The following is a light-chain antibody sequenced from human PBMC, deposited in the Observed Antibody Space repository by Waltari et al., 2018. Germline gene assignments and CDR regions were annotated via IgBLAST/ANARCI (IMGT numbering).Light chain of an antibody. V-gene: IGKV3-11*01. Sequence: LTQSPVTLSLSPGERATLSCRASQSVNKVLALYQQKPGQAPRLLIHSASSRATGIPDRFSGSGSGTEFTLTISSLEPEDVGVYHCYQHSSGYSFGQGTKVEIK. J-gene: IGKJ2*03. CDR3: YQHSSGYS. CDR1: QSVNKV. CDR2: SAS.